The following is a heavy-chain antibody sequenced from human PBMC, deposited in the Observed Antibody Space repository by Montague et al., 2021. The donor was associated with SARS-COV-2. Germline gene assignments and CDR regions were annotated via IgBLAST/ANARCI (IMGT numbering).Heavy chain of an antibody. Sequence: PALVKPTQTLTLTCTFSGFSLTSSGVAVGWIRQPPGKALEWLALIYWDDTKHYNPSLKTRLTATQDTSKNQVVLTLTNVDPVDTATYYCAYRPPYYSISGAFDVGCFDYWGQGALVTVSS. J-gene: IGHJ4*02. CDR3: AYRPPYYSISGAFDVGCFDY. D-gene: IGHD3-22*01. V-gene: IGHV2-5*02. CDR2: IYWDDTK. CDR1: GFSLTSSGVA.